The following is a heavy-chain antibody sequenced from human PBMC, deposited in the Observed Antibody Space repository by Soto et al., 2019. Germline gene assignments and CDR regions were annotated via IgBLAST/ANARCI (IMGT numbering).Heavy chain of an antibody. D-gene: IGHD6-13*01. Sequence: SGPTLVNPTDTLTLTCTVSGFSLSNARMGVSWIRQPPGKALEWLAHIFSNDEKSYSTSLKSRLTISKDTYKSQVVLTMTNMDPVDAATYYCARIALARPHFDIWGQGKMVTVSS. CDR1: GFSLSNARMG. CDR2: IFSNDEK. CDR3: ARIALARPHFDI. J-gene: IGHJ3*02. V-gene: IGHV2-26*01.